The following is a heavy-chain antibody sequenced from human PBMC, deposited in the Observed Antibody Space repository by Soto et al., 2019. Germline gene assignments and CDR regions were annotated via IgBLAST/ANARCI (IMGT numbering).Heavy chain of an antibody. J-gene: IGHJ4*02. CDR1: GYTFTSYG. Sequence: ASVKVSCKASGYTFTSYGISWVRQAPGQGLEWMGWISAYNGNTNYAQKLQGRVTMTTDTSTSTAYMELRSLRSDDTAVYYCARVVGAVPSASGSYYTPSYYFDYWGQGTLVTVSS. D-gene: IGHD3-10*01. V-gene: IGHV1-18*01. CDR3: ARVVGAVPSASGSYYTPSYYFDY. CDR2: ISAYNGNT.